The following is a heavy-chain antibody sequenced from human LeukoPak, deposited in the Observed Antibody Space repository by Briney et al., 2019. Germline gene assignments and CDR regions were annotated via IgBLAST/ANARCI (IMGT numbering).Heavy chain of an antibody. V-gene: IGHV4-59*01. CDR3: ARVYYSSSYDYWYFDL. J-gene: IGHJ2*01. CDR2: KDYSGST. D-gene: IGHD6-13*01. CDR1: GGSISRYY. Sequence: PSETLSLTCTVSGGSISRYYWSWIRQPPGKGLEWIGYKDYSGSTNYNRSLKSRVTISVDTSKNQFSLKLSSVTAADTAVYYCARVYYSSSYDYWYFDLWGRGTLVTVSS.